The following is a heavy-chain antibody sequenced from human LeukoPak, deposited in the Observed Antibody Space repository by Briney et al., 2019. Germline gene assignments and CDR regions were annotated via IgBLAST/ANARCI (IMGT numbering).Heavy chain of an antibody. J-gene: IGHJ4*02. CDR3: AKEPHMDYLDGSGFLN. CDR1: GTTFSSYG. V-gene: IGHV3-30*18. D-gene: IGHD5-12*01. Sequence: GGSLRLSCAASGTTFSSYGMHWVRQAPGKGLEWVALISHDGRNKDYADSLKGRFTISRDNSKNTLYLQMNSLRAEDTAVYYCAKEPHMDYLDGSGFLNWGQGTLVAVSS. CDR2: ISHDGRNK.